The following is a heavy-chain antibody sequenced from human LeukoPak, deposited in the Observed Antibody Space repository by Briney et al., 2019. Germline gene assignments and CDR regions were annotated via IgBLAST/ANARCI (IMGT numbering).Heavy chain of an antibody. CDR1: GYTFTGYY. CDR2: INPNSGGT. Sequence: ASVKDSCKASGYTFTGYYMHWVRQAPGQGLEWMGWINPNSGGTNYAQKLQGRVTMTRDTSISTAYMEQSRLRSDDTAVYYCASISKGMVRGDYDYWGQGTLVTVSS. D-gene: IGHD3-10*01. CDR3: ASISKGMVRGDYDY. V-gene: IGHV1-2*02. J-gene: IGHJ4*02.